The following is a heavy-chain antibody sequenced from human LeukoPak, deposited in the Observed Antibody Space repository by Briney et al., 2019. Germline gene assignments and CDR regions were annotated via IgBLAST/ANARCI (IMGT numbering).Heavy chain of an antibody. CDR2: ILPDVSNT. Sequence: GGALRLSCAASGVTSSTYAMHCVRHPPGRGVDWVAVILPDVSNTYYAESVKGRFTFYRDNSKNTLYLQMSSLRAEDTAVYYCAKAGGYCGGATCYPNWFDSWGQGTLVTVSS. CDR1: GVTSSTYA. J-gene: IGHJ5*01. V-gene: IGHV3-33*06. D-gene: IGHD2-2*01. CDR3: AKAGGYCGGATCYPNWFDS.